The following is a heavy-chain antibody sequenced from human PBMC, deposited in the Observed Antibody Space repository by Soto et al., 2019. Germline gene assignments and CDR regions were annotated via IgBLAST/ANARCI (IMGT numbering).Heavy chain of an antibody. D-gene: IGHD2-8*01. CDR1: GGTFSSYT. CDR2: IIPILGIA. V-gene: IGHV1-69*02. J-gene: IGHJ3*02. Sequence: SVKISCKASGGTFSSYTISWVRQAPGQGLEWMGRIIPILGIANYAQKFQGRFTISRDKSKNTLFLQMGSLRTEDMAIYYCARVSVRGQAAFDIWGQGTMVTVSS. CDR3: ARVSVRGQAAFDI.